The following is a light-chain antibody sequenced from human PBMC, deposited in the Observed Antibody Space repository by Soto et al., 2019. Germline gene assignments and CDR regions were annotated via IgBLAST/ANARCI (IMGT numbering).Light chain of an antibody. CDR2: DVD. CDR1: NSDVGHYNY. Sequence: QSALTQPASVSGSPGQSITISCTGTNSDVGHYNYVSWYQQHPGKAPKLLISDVDYRPSGVSNRFSGSKSGNTASLTISGLQAEDEADYYCSSYTGDTTLVVFGGGTKLTVL. V-gene: IGLV2-14*01. J-gene: IGLJ2*01. CDR3: SSYTGDTTLVV.